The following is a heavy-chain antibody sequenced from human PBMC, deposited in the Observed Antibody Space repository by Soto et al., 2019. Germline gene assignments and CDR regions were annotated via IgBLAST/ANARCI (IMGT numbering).Heavy chain of an antibody. CDR1: GFTFSSYW. CDR3: ARDRPTYYDFWSGYSDFQH. CDR2: IMQDGSEK. Sequence: EVQLVESGGGLVQPGGSLRLSCAASGFTFSSYWMSWVRQAPGKGLEWVANIMQDGSEKYYVDSVKGRFTISRDNAKNSLYLQMNSLRAEDTAVYYCARDRPTYYDFWSGYSDFQHWGQGTLVTVSS. V-gene: IGHV3-7*01. D-gene: IGHD3-3*01. J-gene: IGHJ1*01.